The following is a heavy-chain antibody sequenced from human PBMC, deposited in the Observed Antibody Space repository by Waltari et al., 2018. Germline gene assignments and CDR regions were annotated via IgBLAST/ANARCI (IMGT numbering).Heavy chain of an antibody. D-gene: IGHD5-18*01. J-gene: IGHJ5*02. CDR3: ARQGYSYGFGWFDP. CDR2: IYYSGST. Sequence: QLQLQESGPGLVKPSETLSLTCTVSGGSIRSSSYYWGWIRQPPGKGLEWIGSIYYSGSTYYNPSLKSRVTISVDTSKNQFSLKLSSVTAADTAVYYCARQGYSYGFGWFDPWGQGTLVTVSS. V-gene: IGHV4-39*01. CDR1: GGSIRSSSYY.